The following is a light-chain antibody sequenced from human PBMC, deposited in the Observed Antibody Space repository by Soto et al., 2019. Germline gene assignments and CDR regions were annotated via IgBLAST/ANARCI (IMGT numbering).Light chain of an antibody. CDR2: EVV. CDR1: KSDIGVYDF. J-gene: IGLJ1*01. V-gene: IGLV2-8*01. CDR3: KSYAGSNTYV. Sequence: QSVLTQAPSAYGSPGQSVTISCNGTKSDIGVYDFVSWYQQHPCKAPRLIIYEVVQRPSGVPDRFSGSKSGNTASLTVSGLQAADEADYFCKSYAGSNTYVFRSGTK.